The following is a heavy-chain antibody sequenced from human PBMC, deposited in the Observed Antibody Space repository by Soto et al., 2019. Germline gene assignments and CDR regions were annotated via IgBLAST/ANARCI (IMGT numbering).Heavy chain of an antibody. V-gene: IGHV3-30-3*01. CDR3: ARVGTGNTLVNWFEP. D-gene: IGHD1-7*01. CDR1: GFTFSSYA. Sequence: QVQLVESGGGVVQPGRSLRLSCAASGFTFSSYAMHWVRQAPGKGLEWVAVISYDGSNKYYADSVKGRFTISRDNSKNTLYMQMNSLRAEDTAVYYCARVGTGNTLVNWFEPWGQGTLVTVSS. J-gene: IGHJ5*02. CDR2: ISYDGSNK.